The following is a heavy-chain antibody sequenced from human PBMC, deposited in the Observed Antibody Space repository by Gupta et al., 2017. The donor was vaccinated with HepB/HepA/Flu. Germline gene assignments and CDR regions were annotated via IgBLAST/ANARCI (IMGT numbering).Heavy chain of an antibody. V-gene: IGHV3-23*01. D-gene: IGHD2-8*02. J-gene: IGHJ6*02. Sequence: EVQLLESGGGLVQPGGSLRLSCAASGFTFGRYAMSWVRQAPGKGLEWVSTISSSGGSTYYADSVKGRFTISRDNSKNTLFLQMNSLRAEDTAVYYCAKVAYNGPHYYYAMDVWGQGTTVTLSS. CDR3: AKVAYNGPHYYYAMDV. CDR2: ISSSGGST. CDR1: GFTFGRYA.